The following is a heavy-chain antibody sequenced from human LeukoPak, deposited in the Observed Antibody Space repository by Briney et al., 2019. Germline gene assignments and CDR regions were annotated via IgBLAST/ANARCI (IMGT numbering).Heavy chain of an antibody. CDR3: ARAPTVTRRYFFDY. CDR1: GYSFSTYW. D-gene: IGHD4-11*01. J-gene: IGHJ4*02. CDR2: IYPDDSET. Sequence: GESLKISCKGSGYSFSTYWIGWVRQMPGKGLEWMGIIYPDDSETRYSPSFQGQVTISADKSITTAYLQWSSLKASDTAIYYCARAPTVTRRYFFDYWGQGTLASVSA. V-gene: IGHV5-51*01.